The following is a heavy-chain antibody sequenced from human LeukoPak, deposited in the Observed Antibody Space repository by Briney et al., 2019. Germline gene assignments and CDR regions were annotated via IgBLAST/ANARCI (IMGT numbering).Heavy chain of an antibody. CDR2: IIPIFGTA. J-gene: IGHJ6*02. V-gene: IGHV1-69*13. Sequence: SVKVSCKASGGTFSSYAISWVRQAPGQGLEWMGGIIPIFGTANYAQKFQGRVTVTADESTSTAYMELSSLRSEDTAVYYCARARSFGGPNGMDVWGQGTTVTVSS. D-gene: IGHD3-10*01. CDR3: ARARSFGGPNGMDV. CDR1: GGTFSSYA.